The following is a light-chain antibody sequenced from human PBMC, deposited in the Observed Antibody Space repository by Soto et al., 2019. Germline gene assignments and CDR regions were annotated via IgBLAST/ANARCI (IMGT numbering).Light chain of an antibody. J-gene: IGLJ1*01. Sequence: QSVLTQPASVSGSPGQSITIPCTGTSSDVGGYNYVSWYLHHPGQAPKLMIYEVDTRPSGVSNRFSGSQSGNTASLTISGLQAEDEADYYCSSYTSSSTYVFGTGTKVTVL. CDR2: EVD. CDR1: SSDVGGYNY. V-gene: IGLV2-14*01. CDR3: SSYTSSSTYV.